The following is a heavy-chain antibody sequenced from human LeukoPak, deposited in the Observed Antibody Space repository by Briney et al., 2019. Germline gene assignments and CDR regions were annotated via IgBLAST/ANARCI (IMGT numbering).Heavy chain of an antibody. Sequence: PSESLSLTCTVSGGSIRSYYWSWIRQPPGKGLEWIGYIYYSGSTNYNPSLKSRVTISVDTSKNQFSLKLSSVTAADTAVYYCARAGWGYSSSWDYYYYMDVWGKGTTVTVSS. D-gene: IGHD6-13*01. J-gene: IGHJ6*03. CDR3: ARAGWGYSSSWDYYYYMDV. V-gene: IGHV4-59*01. CDR2: IYYSGST. CDR1: GGSIRSYY.